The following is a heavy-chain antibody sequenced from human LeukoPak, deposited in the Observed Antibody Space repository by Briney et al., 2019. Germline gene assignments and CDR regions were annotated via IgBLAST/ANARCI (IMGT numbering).Heavy chain of an antibody. Sequence: ASVKVSCKASGYTFTSYAMNWVRQAPGQGLEWMGWINTNTGNPTYAQGFTGRFVFSLDTSVSTAYLQISSLKAEDTAVYYCARGPLWFGELLGYDAFDIWGQGTMVTVSS. CDR3: ARGPLWFGELLGYDAFDI. J-gene: IGHJ3*02. CDR1: GYTFTSYA. V-gene: IGHV7-4-1*02. CDR2: INTNTGNP. D-gene: IGHD3-10*01.